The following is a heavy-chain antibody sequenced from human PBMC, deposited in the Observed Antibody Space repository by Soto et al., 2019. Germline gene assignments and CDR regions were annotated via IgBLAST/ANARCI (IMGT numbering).Heavy chain of an antibody. J-gene: IGHJ5*02. CDR3: ARGFCSGGSCYGDVSWFDP. CDR1: GGTFSSYA. CDR2: IIPIFGTA. D-gene: IGHD2-15*01. Sequence: ASVEVSCKASGGTFSSYAISWVRQAPGQGLEWMGGIIPIFGTANYAQKFQGRVTITADESTSTAYMELSSLRSEDTAVHYCARGFCSGGSCYGDVSWFDPWGQGTLVTVSS. V-gene: IGHV1-69*13.